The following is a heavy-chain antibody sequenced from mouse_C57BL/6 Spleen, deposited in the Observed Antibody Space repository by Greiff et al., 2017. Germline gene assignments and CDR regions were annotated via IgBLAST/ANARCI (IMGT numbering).Heavy chain of an antibody. Sequence: EVQLQQSGPGLVKPSQSLSLTCSVSGYSITSGYSWNWIRQFPGNKLEWMGYISYDGSNNYNPSLKNRISITRDTSKNQFFLKLNSVTPEDTATYSCATAGTRGYYFDYWGQGTTLTVSS. J-gene: IGHJ2*01. CDR1: GYSITSGYS. CDR3: ATAGTRGYYFDY. D-gene: IGHD3-3*01. CDR2: ISYDGSN. V-gene: IGHV3-6*01.